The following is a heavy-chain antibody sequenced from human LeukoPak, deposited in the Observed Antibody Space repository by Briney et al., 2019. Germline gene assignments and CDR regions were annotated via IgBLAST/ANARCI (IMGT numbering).Heavy chain of an antibody. CDR3: TRDQGDYYGSGSANFDY. D-gene: IGHD3-10*01. J-gene: IGHJ4*02. V-gene: IGHV3-21*01. Sequence: GGSLRLSCAASGFTFSSYSMNWVRQAPGKGLEWVSSISSSSIYIYNADSVKGRFTISRDNAKNSLYLQMNSLRAEDTAMYYCTRDQGDYYGSGSANFDYWGQGALVTVSS. CDR2: ISSSSIYI. CDR1: GFTFSSYS.